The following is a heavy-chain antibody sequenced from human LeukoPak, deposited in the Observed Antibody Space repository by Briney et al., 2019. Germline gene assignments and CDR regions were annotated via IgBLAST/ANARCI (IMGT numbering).Heavy chain of an antibody. D-gene: IGHD2-15*01. V-gene: IGHV1-2*02. CDR2: SSPNSGGA. CDR3: ARECDGLLSKDFDY. Sequence: ASVKVSCKASGYTFSGYYIHWVRQAPGQGLEWMGYSSPNSGGANSAQKFRGRVTMTRDTSISTAYMELTRLGSDDTAVYYCARECDGLLSKDFDYWGQGTLVTVSS. J-gene: IGHJ4*02. CDR1: GYTFSGYY.